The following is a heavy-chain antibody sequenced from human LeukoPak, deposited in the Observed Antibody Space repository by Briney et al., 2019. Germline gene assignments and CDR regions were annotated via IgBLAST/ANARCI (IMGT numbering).Heavy chain of an antibody. Sequence: SGTLSLTCAVSGASISSNNWWSWIRPPPGKGLEWIGIIHDSGRSNYNPSLKSRVTISVDTSKNQFSLKLSSVTAADTAVYYCARSLDYYYYYMDVWGKGTTVTVSS. V-gene: IGHV4-4*02. J-gene: IGHJ6*03. CDR1: GASISSNNW. CDR2: IHDSGRS. CDR3: ARSLDYYYYYMDV.